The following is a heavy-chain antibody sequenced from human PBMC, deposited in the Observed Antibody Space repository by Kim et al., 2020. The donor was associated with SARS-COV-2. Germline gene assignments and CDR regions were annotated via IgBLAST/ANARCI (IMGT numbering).Heavy chain of an antibody. J-gene: IGHJ1*01. CDR2: INPNSGDT. Sequence: ASVKVSCKASGYAFTGFYMHWVRQAPGQGLEWMGWINPNSGDTNYAQKFQGRVTVTRDTSINTAYMELSSLRSDDTAVYYCARSRTNGDAEYFQYWGQCT. CDR3: ARSRTNGDAEYFQY. V-gene: IGHV1-2*02. D-gene: IGHD7-27*01. CDR1: GYAFTGFY.